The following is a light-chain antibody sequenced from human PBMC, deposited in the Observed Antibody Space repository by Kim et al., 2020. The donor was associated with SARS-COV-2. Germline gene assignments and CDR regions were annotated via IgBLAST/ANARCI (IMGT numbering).Light chain of an antibody. J-gene: IGKJ4*01. CDR1: QGINNY. V-gene: IGKV3D-11*01. CDR3: HHART. Sequence: ATLSLSPGERATLSCRASQGINNYLAWYQQRPGQAPRLLIYDASKRATGIPARFSGSGPGTDFTLTISSLEPEDFAVYYCHHARTFGGGTKVDIK. CDR2: DAS.